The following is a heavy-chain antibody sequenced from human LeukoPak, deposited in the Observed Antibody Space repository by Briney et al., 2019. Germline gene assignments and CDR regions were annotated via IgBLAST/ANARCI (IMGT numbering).Heavy chain of an antibody. D-gene: IGHD2-15*01. V-gene: IGHV3-7*01. J-gene: IGHJ5*02. Sequence: GGSLRPSCAASGFTFSSYWMSWVRQAPGKGLEGVANIKQDGSEKYYVDSVKGRFTISRDNAKNSLYLQMNSLRAEDTAVYYCARECHYSGGSCYDNWFDPWGQGTLVTVSS. CDR3: ARECHYSGGSCYDNWFDP. CDR2: IKQDGSEK. CDR1: GFTFSSYW.